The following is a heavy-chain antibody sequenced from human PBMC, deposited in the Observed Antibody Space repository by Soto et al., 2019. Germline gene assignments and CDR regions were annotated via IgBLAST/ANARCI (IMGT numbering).Heavy chain of an antibody. Sequence: EVQLVESGGGLVKPGGSLRLYCAASGFTFSSYSMNWVRQAPGKGLEWVSSISSSSSYIYYADSVKGRFTISRDNAKNSLYLQMNSLRAEDTAVYYCARSRGRFWELLPGDSDWGQGTLVTVSS. J-gene: IGHJ4*02. CDR3: ARSRGRFWELLPGDSD. D-gene: IGHD3-10*01. V-gene: IGHV3-21*01. CDR1: GFTFSSYS. CDR2: ISSSSSYI.